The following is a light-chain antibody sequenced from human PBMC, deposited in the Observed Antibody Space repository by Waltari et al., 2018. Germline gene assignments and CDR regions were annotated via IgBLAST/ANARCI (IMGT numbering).Light chain of an antibody. CDR1: SSDVGDYNY. V-gene: IGLV2-14*03. CDR3: SSYTSSSTYVV. CDR2: AVS. Sequence: QSALTQPASVSGSPGQSITISCTGTSSDVGDYNYFSWYQRHPGKAPKLIIFAVSNRPSGVSNRFSGSKSGDTASLTISGLQAEDEADYYCSSYTSSSTYVVFGGGTKLTVL. J-gene: IGLJ2*01.